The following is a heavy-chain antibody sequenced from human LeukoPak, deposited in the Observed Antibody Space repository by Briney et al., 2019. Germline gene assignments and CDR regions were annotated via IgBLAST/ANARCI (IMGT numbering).Heavy chain of an antibody. CDR1: GFTFKDYA. D-gene: IGHD6-19*01. CDR2: ISWNSGSI. J-gene: IGHJ1*01. CDR3: AKDMYSSGSNGEGYLQH. V-gene: IGHV3-9*01. Sequence: SLRLSCEASGFTFKDYAMHWVRQAPGKGLEWVSGISWNSGSIGYADSVKGRFTFSRDNAKNSLYLHINRLRTEDTALYYCAKDMYSSGSNGEGYLQHWGQGTLVTVSS.